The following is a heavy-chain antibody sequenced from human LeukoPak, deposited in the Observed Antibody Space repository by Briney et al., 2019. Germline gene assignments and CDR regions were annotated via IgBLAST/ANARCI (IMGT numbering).Heavy chain of an antibody. V-gene: IGHV4-34*01. J-gene: IGHJ4*02. CDR2: INHSGGT. CDR1: GGSFSGYY. Sequence: SETLSLTCAVYGGSFSGYYWSWIRQPPGKGLEWIGEINHSGGTNYNPSLKSRVTISVDTSKNQFSLKLSSVTAADTAVYYCARGGDYGPYYFDYWGQGTLVTVSS. CDR3: ARGGDYGPYYFDY. D-gene: IGHD4-17*01.